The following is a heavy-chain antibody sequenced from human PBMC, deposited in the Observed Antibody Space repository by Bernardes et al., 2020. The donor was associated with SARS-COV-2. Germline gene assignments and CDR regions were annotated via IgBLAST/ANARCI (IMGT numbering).Heavy chain of an antibody. V-gene: IGHV3-23*01. J-gene: IGHJ6*02. Sequence: GGSLRLSCVSSGFTFSQSAMTWVRQFPGKGLEWVSAISAIGGSTYYAESVKGRFTISRDNSGNTLYLEMNSLRAEDTAVYYCSKNAKYSSSSMEVWGQGTTVTVS. CDR1: GFTFSQSA. CDR2: ISAIGGST. D-gene: IGHD6-6*01. CDR3: SKNAKYSSSSMEV.